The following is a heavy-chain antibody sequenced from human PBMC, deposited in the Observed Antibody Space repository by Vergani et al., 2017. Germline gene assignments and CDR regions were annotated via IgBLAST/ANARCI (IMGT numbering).Heavy chain of an antibody. CDR2: IRYDGSNK. J-gene: IGHJ5*02. Sequence: QVHLAESGGGVVQPGTSLRLSCAASGFPFSSYGMHWVRQAPGKGLEWVAFIRYDGSNKYYADSVKGRFTISRDNSKNTLYLQMNSLRAEDTAVYYCARIIAAAAYNWFDPWGQGTLVTVSS. D-gene: IGHD6-13*01. V-gene: IGHV3-33*08. CDR1: GFPFSSYG. CDR3: ARIIAAAAYNWFDP.